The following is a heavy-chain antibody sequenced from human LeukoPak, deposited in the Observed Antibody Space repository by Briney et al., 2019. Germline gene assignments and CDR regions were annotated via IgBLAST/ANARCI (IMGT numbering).Heavy chain of an antibody. V-gene: IGHV4-4*07. CDR1: GGSISSYY. CDR2: IYTSGST. Sequence: SETLSLTCTVSGGSISSYYWSWIRQPAGKGLEWIGRIYTSGSTNYNPSLKSRVTMSVDTSKNQFSLKLSSVTAADTAVYYCAREVTTAPYYYYMDVWGIGTTVTVSS. CDR3: AREVTTAPYYYYMDV. D-gene: IGHD4-11*01. J-gene: IGHJ6*03.